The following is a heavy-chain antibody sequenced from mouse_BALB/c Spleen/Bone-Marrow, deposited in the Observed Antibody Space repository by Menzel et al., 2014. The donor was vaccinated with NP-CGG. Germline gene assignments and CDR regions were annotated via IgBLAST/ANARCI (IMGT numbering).Heavy chain of an antibody. J-gene: IGHJ4*01. CDR1: GYAFTSYN. V-gene: IGHV1S135*01. CDR3: ARELSRAMDY. D-gene: IGHD2-12*01. Sequence: VQLQQSGPELVKPGASVKVSCKASGYAFTSYNMYWVKQSHGKSLEWIGYIDPYSGGTNYNQKFRGKATLTVDKSSNTAYIHLNSLTSEDPAVYFCARELSRAMDYWGQGTSVTVSS. CDR2: IDPYSGGT.